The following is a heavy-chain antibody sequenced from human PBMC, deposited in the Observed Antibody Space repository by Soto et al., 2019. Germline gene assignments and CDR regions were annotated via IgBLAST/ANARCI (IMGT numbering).Heavy chain of an antibody. Sequence: RSLILSCVASGFTFSSYALNWVRQAPVRGLEWVSAISGSGGTTYYGDSVKGRLTISRDNAKNTLCLQINSLRAEDAAIDDGAKSPNGISTSFDYWGQGSLVTVSS. J-gene: IGHJ4*02. V-gene: IGHV3-23*01. CDR3: AKSPNGISTSFDY. D-gene: IGHD2-2*01. CDR1: GFTFSSYA. CDR2: ISGSGGTT.